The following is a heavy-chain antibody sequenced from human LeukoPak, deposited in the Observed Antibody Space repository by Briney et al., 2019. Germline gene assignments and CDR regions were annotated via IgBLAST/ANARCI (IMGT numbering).Heavy chain of an antibody. D-gene: IGHD4-23*01. J-gene: IGHJ3*02. V-gene: IGHV1-2*02. CDR2: INPNSGGT. CDR3: ARWVTEVDAFDI. Sequence: ASVKVSCKASGYTFTGYYMHWVRQAPGQGLEWMGWINPNSGGTNYAQKLQGRVTMTTDTSTSTAYMELRSLRSDDTAVYYCARWVTEVDAFDIWGQGTAVTVSS. CDR1: GYTFTGYY.